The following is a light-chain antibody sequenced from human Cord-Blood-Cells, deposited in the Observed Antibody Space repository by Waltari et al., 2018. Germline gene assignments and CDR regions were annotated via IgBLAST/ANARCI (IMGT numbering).Light chain of an antibody. J-gene: IGKJ4*01. CDR1: QSISSY. Sequence: VGDRVTITCRASQSISSYLNWYQQKPGKAPKLLIYAASSLQSGVPSRFSGSGSGTDFTLTISSLQPEDFATYYCQQSYSTPGFGGGTKVEIK. V-gene: IGKV1-39*01. CDR2: AAS. CDR3: QQSYSTPG.